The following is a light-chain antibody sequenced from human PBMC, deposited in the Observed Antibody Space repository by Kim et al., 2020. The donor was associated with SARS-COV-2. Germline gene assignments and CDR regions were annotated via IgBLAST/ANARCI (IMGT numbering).Light chain of an antibody. V-gene: IGLV6-57*04. Sequence: NFMLTQPHSVSESPGKTVTISCTRSSGSIASHYVQWYQQRPGSAPTTVIYEDNQRPSGVPDRFSGSIDSSSNSASLTISGLKTEGEADYYCQSYDSSNHYVFGTGTKVTVL. J-gene: IGLJ1*01. CDR1: SGSIASHY. CDR2: EDN. CDR3: QSYDSSNHYV.